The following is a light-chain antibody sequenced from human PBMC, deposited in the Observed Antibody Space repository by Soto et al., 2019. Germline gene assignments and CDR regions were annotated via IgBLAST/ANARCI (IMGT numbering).Light chain of an antibody. V-gene: IGKV1-39*01. CDR3: QQCYSTLTYT. J-gene: IGKJ2*01. CDR2: GAS. Sequence: DIEMTQSPSSLSASVGDRVTITCRASQNITSYLNWYQQKTGKTPKLLIYGASRLESRVPSRFSGSGSGTDFALTIISLQHEDFSTYYCQQCYSTLTYTFGQGTKLEIK. CDR1: QNITSY.